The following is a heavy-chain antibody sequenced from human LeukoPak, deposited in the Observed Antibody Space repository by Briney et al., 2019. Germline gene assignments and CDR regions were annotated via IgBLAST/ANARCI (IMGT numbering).Heavy chain of an antibody. Sequence: SETLSLTCTVSGGSISSYYWGWIRQPPGKGLEWIGYIDYSGNTNSNPSLKSRVTISVDTSKNQFSLKLRPVTAANTAVYYCAREGRDPGDHGFDIWGQGTMVTVSS. J-gene: IGHJ3*02. CDR3: AREGRDPGDHGFDI. V-gene: IGHV4-59*01. CDR1: GGSISSYY. CDR2: IDYSGNT. D-gene: IGHD3-16*01.